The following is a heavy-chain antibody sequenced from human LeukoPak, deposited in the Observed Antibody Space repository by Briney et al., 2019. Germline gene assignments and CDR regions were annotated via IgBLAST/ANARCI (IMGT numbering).Heavy chain of an antibody. CDR2: IYHSGST. V-gene: IGHV4-38-2*02. D-gene: IGHD3-22*01. CDR1: GYSISSGYY. J-gene: IGHJ5*02. Sequence: SETLSLTCTVSGYSISSGYYWGWIRQPPGKGLEWIGSIYHSGSTYYNPSLKSRVTISVDTSKNQFSLKLSSVTAADTAVYYCARHDSSGYRHNWFDPWGQGTLVTVSS. CDR3: ARHDSSGYRHNWFDP.